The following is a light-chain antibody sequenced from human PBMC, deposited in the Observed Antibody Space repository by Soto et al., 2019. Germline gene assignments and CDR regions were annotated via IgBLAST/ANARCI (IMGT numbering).Light chain of an antibody. Sequence: FVLTQARVAFCSRSAPIPKHSSSSSQIVDSRYLAWYQQKLGQAPRLLIYGATNRATGIPDRFSGSGSGTDFTLTISGLQAEDVAVYYCQKYYSTPWTCGEGTKVDIK. CDR3: QKYYSTPWT. J-gene: IGKJ1*01. V-gene: IGKV3-20*01. CDR2: GAT. CDR1: QIVDSRY.